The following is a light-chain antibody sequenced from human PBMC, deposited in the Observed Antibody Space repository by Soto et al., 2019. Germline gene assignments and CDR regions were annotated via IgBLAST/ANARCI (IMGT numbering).Light chain of an antibody. CDR1: SGSIASNY. CDR3: QSYDSSNQV. CDR2: EDN. V-gene: IGLV6-57*03. Sequence: FMLTQPHSVSESPGKTVTISCTRSSGSIASNYVQWYQQRPGSAPTTVIYEDNQRPSGVPDRFSGSIDSSSNSASLTISGLKTEDEADYYCQSYDSSNQVFGGGIKVTVL. J-gene: IGLJ3*02.